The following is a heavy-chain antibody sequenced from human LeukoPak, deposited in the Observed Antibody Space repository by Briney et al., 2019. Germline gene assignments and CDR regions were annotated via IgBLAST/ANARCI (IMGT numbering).Heavy chain of an antibody. CDR1: DYTFTTYD. V-gene: IGHV1-18*01. D-gene: IGHD2-15*01. Sequence: GASVKVSCKASDYTFTTYDISWVRQAPGQGLEWMGWINTHTGSTNYAQKVQGRVTMTTETSTSTAYMELRSLGSDDTAVYYCARGPGGCSGGSCYHDYWGQGNLVIVSS. CDR3: ARGPGGCSGGSCYHDY. CDR2: INTHTGST. J-gene: IGHJ4*02.